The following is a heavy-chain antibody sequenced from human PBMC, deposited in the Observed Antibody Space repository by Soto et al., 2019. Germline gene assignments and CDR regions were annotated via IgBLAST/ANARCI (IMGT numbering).Heavy chain of an antibody. V-gene: IGHV3-23*01. Sequence: EVQLLESGGGSVQPGGSLKLSCAVSGFTFSIYAMCWVRQAPGRGPEWVAGINDDGDRTYYEDSAKGRFTISRDNSKNTLYLQMNSLRAEDTAVYYCAREEWTDRRPYLYSGMDVWGQGTTVTVSS. CDR1: GFTFSIYA. CDR3: AREEWTDRRPYLYSGMDV. CDR2: INDDGDRT. J-gene: IGHJ6*02. D-gene: IGHD3-3*01.